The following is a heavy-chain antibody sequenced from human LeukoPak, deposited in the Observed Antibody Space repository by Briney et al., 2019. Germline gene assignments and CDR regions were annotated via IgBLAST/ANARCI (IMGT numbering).Heavy chain of an antibody. D-gene: IGHD5-12*01. J-gene: IGHJ4*02. CDR2: IYTSGST. CDR1: GGSISSYY. V-gene: IGHV4-4*07. CDR3: ARDLIVDIVATISGTFDY. Sequence: PSETLSLTCTVSGGSISSYYWSWIRQPAGKGLEWIGRIYTSGSTNYNPSLTSRVTMSVDTSKNQFSLKLSSVTAADTAVYYCARDLIVDIVATISGTFDYWGQGTLVTVSS.